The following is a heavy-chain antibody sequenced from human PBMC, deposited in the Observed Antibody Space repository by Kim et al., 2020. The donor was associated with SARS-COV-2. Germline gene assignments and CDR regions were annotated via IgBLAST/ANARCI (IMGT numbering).Heavy chain of an antibody. V-gene: IGHV4-61*01. Sequence: SETLSLTCTVSGGSVSSGSYYWSWIRQPPGKGLEWIGYIYYSGSTNYNPSLKSRVTISVDTSKNQFSLKLSSVTAADTAVYYCARQAGHYYYYGMDVWGQGTTVTVSS. CDR2: IYYSGST. J-gene: IGHJ6*02. CDR1: GGSVSSGSYY. CDR3: ARQAGHYYYYGMDV.